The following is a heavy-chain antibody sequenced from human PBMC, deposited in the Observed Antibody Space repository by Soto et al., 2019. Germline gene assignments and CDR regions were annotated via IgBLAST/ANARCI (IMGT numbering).Heavy chain of an antibody. D-gene: IGHD5-12*01. CDR2: VFPSSGSA. CDR1: GFRFTSSH. Sequence: ASVKVSCKASGFRFTSSHLHWVRQAPGQGLEWMGIVFPSSGSATYAQKFQGRVTMTRDMSSTTVYMELSSLTSEDTAVYYCARDSGGYFVDYWGQGTRVTVS. V-gene: IGHV1-46*01. J-gene: IGHJ4*02. CDR3: ARDSGGYFVDY.